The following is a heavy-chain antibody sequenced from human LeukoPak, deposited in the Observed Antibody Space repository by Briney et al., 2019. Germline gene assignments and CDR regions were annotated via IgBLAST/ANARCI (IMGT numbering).Heavy chain of an antibody. J-gene: IGHJ3*02. V-gene: IGHV3-23*01. D-gene: IGHD5-24*01. CDR2: ISGSVGST. CDR3: AKGRRDGYTLDAFDI. CDR1: GFTFSSYA. Sequence: GGSLRLSCAASGFTFSSYAMSWVRQAPGKGLEWVSVISGSVGSTYYADSVKGRFTISRDNSKNTLYLQMNSLRAEDTAVYYCAKGRRDGYTLDAFDIWGQGTMVTVSS.